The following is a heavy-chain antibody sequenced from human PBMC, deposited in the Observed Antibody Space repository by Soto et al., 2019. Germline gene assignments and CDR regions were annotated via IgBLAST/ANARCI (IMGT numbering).Heavy chain of an antibody. J-gene: IGHJ6*02. CDR3: VMVDNYVTPTPQDV. D-gene: IGHD3-16*01. Sequence: QVQLVQSGDEVKKPGASVKVSCKASGYIFVNYGIAWVRQAPGQGLEWMGWISPYTGNTHSATKVQGTLTMTTDTSTSTAYMDLGILPSDETAVYYCVMVDNYVTPTPQDVWGQGTTVTVSS. V-gene: IGHV1-18*01. CDR1: GYIFVNYG. CDR2: ISPYTGNT.